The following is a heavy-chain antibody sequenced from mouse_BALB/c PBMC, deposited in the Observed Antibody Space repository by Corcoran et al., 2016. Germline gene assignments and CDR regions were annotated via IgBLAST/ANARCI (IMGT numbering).Heavy chain of an antibody. CDR2: INPYNGAT. Sequence: EVQLQQSGPELVKPGASVKISCKASGYSFTGYYMYWVKQSHVKSLEWIGRINPYNGATSYNQNFKSKATLTVDNSSSTAYMELRSLTSEDSAVYYCARHYYGSRFYAMDYWGQGTSVTVSS. CDR3: ARHYYGSRFYAMDY. CDR1: GYSFTGYY. D-gene: IGHD1-1*01. V-gene: IGHV1-26*01. J-gene: IGHJ4*01.